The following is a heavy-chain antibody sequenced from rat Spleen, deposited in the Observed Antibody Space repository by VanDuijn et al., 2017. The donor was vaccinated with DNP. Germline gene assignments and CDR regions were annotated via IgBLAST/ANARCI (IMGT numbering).Heavy chain of an antibody. J-gene: IGHJ2*01. CDR2: ISYSGST. V-gene: IGHV3-1*01. CDR3: ARWSRYFDY. Sequence: EVQLQESGPGLVKPSQSLSLTCSVTGYSITSSYRWNWIRKFPGNKLEWMGHISYSGSTNYNPSLKSRFSITRDTSKNQFFLQLNSVTTEDTATYYCARWSRYFDYWGQGVMVTVSS. CDR1: GYSITSSY.